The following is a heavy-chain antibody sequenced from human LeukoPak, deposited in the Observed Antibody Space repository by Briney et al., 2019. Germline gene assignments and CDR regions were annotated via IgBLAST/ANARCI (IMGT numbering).Heavy chain of an antibody. CDR3: ARDYYGSGSWNWFDP. J-gene: IGHJ5*02. Sequence: SQTLSLTCAVSGGSISSGGYSWSWIRQPPGKGLEWIGYIYHSGSTYYNPSLKSRVTISVDRSKNQFSLKLSSVTAADTAVYYCARDYYGSGSWNWFDPWGQGTLVTVSS. V-gene: IGHV4-30-2*01. CDR1: GGSISSGGYS. D-gene: IGHD3-10*01. CDR2: IYHSGST.